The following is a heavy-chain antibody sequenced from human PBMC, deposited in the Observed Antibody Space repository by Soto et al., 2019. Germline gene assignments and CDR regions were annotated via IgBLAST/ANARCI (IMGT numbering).Heavy chain of an antibody. J-gene: IGHJ3*02. V-gene: IGHV4-59*01. CDR2: IYYSGST. CDR3: ARGIPRAFDI. CDR1: GGSISSYY. Sequence: SETLSITCTASGGSISSYYGSWIRQPPGKGLEWIGYIYYSGSTNYNPSLKSRVTISVDTSKNQFSLKLSSVTAADTAVYYCARGIPRAFDIWGQGTMVTVSS. D-gene: IGHD2-2*02.